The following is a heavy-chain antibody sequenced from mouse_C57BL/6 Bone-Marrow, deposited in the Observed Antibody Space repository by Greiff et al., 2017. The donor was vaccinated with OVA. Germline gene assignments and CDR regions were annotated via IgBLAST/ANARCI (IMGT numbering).Heavy chain of an antibody. CDR3: ARHLYYYGSSYGAMDY. V-gene: IGHV5-2*01. D-gene: IGHD1-1*01. Sequence: EVHLVESGGGLVQPGESLKLSCESNEYEFPSHDMSWVRKTPEKRLELVAAINSDGGRTYYPDTMERRFIISRDNTKKTLYLQMSSLRSEDTAWYYCARHLYYYGSSYGAMDYWGQGTSVTVSS. J-gene: IGHJ4*01. CDR2: INSDGGRT. CDR1: EYEFPSHD.